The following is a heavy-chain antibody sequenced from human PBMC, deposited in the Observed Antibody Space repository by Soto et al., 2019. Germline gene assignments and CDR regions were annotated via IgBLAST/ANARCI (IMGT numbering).Heavy chain of an antibody. CDR3: ARGSRRSGYSYGYNYYYSMDV. CDR2: INHSGST. CDR1: GGSLSGYY. Sequence: SEPLSLPCAVYGGSLSGYYWSWNRQPPGKGLEWIGEINHSGSTNYNPALKSRVTISVDTSKNQFSLKLSSVTAADTAVYYCARGSRRSGYSYGYNYYYSMDVWGQGTTVTVTS. V-gene: IGHV4-34*01. D-gene: IGHD5-18*01. J-gene: IGHJ6*02.